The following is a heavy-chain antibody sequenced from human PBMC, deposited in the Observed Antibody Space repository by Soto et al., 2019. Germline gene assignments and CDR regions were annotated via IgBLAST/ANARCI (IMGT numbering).Heavy chain of an antibody. J-gene: IGHJ4*02. V-gene: IGHV3-74*01. Sequence: PGGSLRLSCAASAFTFKNHWMHWVRQVPGKGPVWVSRINGDGSFTSYADAVKGRFTISRDNAKNTLSLQMNSLRSEDTAVYYCARPGGYSSSWYFDYWGQGTLVTVSS. D-gene: IGHD6-13*01. CDR2: INGDGSFT. CDR3: ARPGGYSSSWYFDY. CDR1: AFTFKNHW.